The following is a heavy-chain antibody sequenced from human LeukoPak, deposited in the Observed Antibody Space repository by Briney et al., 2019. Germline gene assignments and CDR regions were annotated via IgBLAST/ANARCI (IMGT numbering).Heavy chain of an antibody. Sequence: GGSLRLSCAASRFTFSSYSMNWVRQAPGKGLEWVSAISGSGGSTYYADSVKGRFTLSRDNSMDTLYLQMNSLRVEDTAVYYCAKELRPNDNWGQGTMVTVSS. CDR3: AKELRPNDN. V-gene: IGHV3-23*01. D-gene: IGHD2-15*01. CDR1: RFTFSSYS. J-gene: IGHJ3*02. CDR2: ISGSGGST.